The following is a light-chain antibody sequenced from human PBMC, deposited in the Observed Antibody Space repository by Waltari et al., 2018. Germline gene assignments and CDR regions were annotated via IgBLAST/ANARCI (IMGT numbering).Light chain of an antibody. CDR1: QSISSW. V-gene: IGKV1-5*03. CDR3: QQYNSYSQT. CDR2: KAS. Sequence: DIQMTQSPSTLSASVGDRVTITCRASQSISSWLAWYQQKAGKAPKLLIYKASSLERGVPSRFSGSGSGTEFTLTISSLQPDDFATYYCQQYNSYSQTFGQGTKVEIK. J-gene: IGKJ1*01.